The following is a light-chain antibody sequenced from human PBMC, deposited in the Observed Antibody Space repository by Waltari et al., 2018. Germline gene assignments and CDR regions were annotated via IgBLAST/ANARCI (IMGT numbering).Light chain of an antibody. CDR2: WAS. V-gene: IGKV4-1*01. J-gene: IGKJ2*01. CDR3: QQSYSIPYT. CDR1: QSVLHIPNNKNY. Sequence: DIVTTQSPDSLAVSLGERTTINCKSSQSVLHIPNNKNYLTWYQQKPGQPPKLLISWASTRESGVPDRFSGSGSGTDFTLTISSLQAEDVAVYYCQQSYSIPYTFGQGTKLEIK.